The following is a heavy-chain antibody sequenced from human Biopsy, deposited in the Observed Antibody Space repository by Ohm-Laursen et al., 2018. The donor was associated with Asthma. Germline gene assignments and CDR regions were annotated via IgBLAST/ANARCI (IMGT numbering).Heavy chain of an antibody. V-gene: IGHV1-3*01. CDR1: GYTFIHFA. D-gene: IGHD3-9*01. Sequence: ATVKISCNASGYTFIHFAIPWVRQAPGQRLEWMGWINAGDGNTKYSQKFQGRVTITRNTSASTAYMDLRSLRSEDTAMYYCARTYYDFLTGQVNDAFALWGQGTMVTVSS. CDR2: INAGDGNT. CDR3: ARTYYDFLTGQVNDAFAL. J-gene: IGHJ3*01.